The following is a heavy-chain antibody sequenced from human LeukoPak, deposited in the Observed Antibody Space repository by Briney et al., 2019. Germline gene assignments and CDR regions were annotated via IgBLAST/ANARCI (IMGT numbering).Heavy chain of an antibody. J-gene: IGHJ4*02. Sequence: GGSLRLSCAASGFTFSTYWMHWVRQAPGKGLVWVARIKGDGSSTIYADSVKGRFTISRDNSKNTLYLQMGSLRVEDMAVYYCARDYAGIQLWLDYWGQGTLVTVSS. CDR1: GFTFSTYW. D-gene: IGHD5-18*01. CDR2: IKGDGSST. V-gene: IGHV3-74*01. CDR3: ARDYAGIQLWLDY.